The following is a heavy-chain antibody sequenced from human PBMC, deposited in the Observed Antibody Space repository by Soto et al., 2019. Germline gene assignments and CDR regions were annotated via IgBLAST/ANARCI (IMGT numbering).Heavy chain of an antibody. CDR1: GFTFSSHS. Sequence: GGSLRLSCVVSGFTFSSHSMSWVRQAPGKGLEWVSSISTSGSGTYHADSVKGRFAISRDNSKNTLFLQMNSLRAEDTAEYYCARGSSEFGYWGQGALVTVSS. CDR2: ISTSGSGT. J-gene: IGHJ4*02. CDR3: ARGSSEFGY. D-gene: IGHD2-15*01. V-gene: IGHV3-23*01.